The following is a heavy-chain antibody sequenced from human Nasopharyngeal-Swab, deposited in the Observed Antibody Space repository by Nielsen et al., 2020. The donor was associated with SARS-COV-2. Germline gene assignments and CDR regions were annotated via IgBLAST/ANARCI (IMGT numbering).Heavy chain of an antibody. Sequence: ASVKVSCKASGYTFTSYGISWVRQAPGQGREWMGWISAYNGNTNYAQKLQGRVTMTTDTSTSTAYMELRSLKSGDTAVYYWARGGEYCSGGSCYLNYYYGMDVWGQGTTVTVSS. CDR3: ARGGEYCSGGSCYLNYYYGMDV. V-gene: IGHV1-18*01. D-gene: IGHD2-15*01. CDR1: GYTFTSYG. J-gene: IGHJ6*02. CDR2: ISAYNGNT.